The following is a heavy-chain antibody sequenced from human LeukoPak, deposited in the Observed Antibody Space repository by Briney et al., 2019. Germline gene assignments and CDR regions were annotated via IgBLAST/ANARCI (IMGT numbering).Heavy chain of an antibody. Sequence: PSETLSLTCAVYGGSFSSYYWSWIRQPPGKGLEWIGEMYHSGSTNYNPSLKSRVTISVDKSKNQFSLKLSSVTAADTAVYYCARKFYSSSSYYYYYYMDVWGKGTTVTVSS. CDR1: GGSFSSYY. J-gene: IGHJ6*03. D-gene: IGHD6-6*01. V-gene: IGHV4-34*01. CDR3: ARKFYSSSSYYYYYYMDV. CDR2: MYHSGST.